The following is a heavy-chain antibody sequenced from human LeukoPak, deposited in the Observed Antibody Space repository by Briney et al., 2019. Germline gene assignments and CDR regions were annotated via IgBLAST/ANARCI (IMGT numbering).Heavy chain of an antibody. CDR2: IYGGGNT. V-gene: IGHV3-53*01. CDR1: GFTVSNNY. D-gene: IGHD6-6*01. Sequence: PGGSLRLSCAASGFTVSNNYMSWVRQAPGKGLEWVSAIYGGGNTYYADSVKGRFTISRDNSKNTLYLQMNSLRAEDTAVYYCARDFLAARPRLAPQTRGYYYYYMDVWGKGTTVTVSS. J-gene: IGHJ6*03. CDR3: ARDFLAARPRLAPQTRGYYYYYMDV.